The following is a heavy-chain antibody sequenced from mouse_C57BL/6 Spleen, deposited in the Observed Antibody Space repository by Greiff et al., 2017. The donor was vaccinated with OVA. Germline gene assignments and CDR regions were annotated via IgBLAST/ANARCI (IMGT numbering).Heavy chain of an antibody. J-gene: IGHJ2*01. V-gene: IGHV1-69*01. CDR2: IDPSDSYT. CDR3: AKWPYIDY. CDR1: GYTFTSYW. Sequence: QVQLQQPGAELVMPGASVKLSCKASGYTFTSYWMHWVKQRPGQGLEWIGEIDPSDSYTNYNQKFKGKSTLTVDKSSSTAYMQLSSRTSEDSAVYYCAKWPYIDYWGQGTTLTVSS.